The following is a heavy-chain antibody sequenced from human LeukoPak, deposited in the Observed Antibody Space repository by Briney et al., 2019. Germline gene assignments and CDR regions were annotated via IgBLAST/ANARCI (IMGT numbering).Heavy chain of an antibody. J-gene: IGHJ4*02. D-gene: IGHD3-22*01. CDR3: ARGADSSGYYYTYYFDY. V-gene: IGHV4-34*01. Sequence: SETLSLTCTVSGGSISSYYWSWIRQPPGKGLEWIGEINHSGSTNYNPSLKSRVSISVDTSKNQFSLKLSSVTAADTAVYYCARGADSSGYYYTYYFDYWGQGTLVTVSS. CDR1: GGSISSYY. CDR2: INHSGST.